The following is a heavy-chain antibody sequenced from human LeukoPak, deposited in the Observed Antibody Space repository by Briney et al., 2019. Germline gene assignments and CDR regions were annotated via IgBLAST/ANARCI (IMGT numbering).Heavy chain of an antibody. V-gene: IGHV3-23*01. CDR3: PKNPDSSGWYLGWFDH. CDR2: ISGRGGST. Sequence: PGGSLRLSCAASGLTFRSYAMRGVPQAPGKGREGGSAISGRGGSTLYADAAKGGFTIYRDNSKNTLYVQVNSLRAEDTAVYSCPKNPDSSGWYLGWFDHWGQGTLVTVSS. J-gene: IGHJ5*02. D-gene: IGHD6-19*01. CDR1: GLTFRSYA.